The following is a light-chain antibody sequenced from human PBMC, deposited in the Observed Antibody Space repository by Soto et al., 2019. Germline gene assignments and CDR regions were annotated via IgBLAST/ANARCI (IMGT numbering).Light chain of an antibody. CDR2: RNN. Sequence: QSVLTQPPSASGTPGQRVTISCSGSSSNIGSNYVYWYHQLPGTAPKLLIYRNNQRPSGVPDRFSGSKSGTSASLAISGLRSEDEGDYYCAAWDDSLSGRVFGGGTQLTVL. V-gene: IGLV1-47*01. CDR3: AAWDDSLSGRV. CDR1: SSNIGSNY. J-gene: IGLJ2*01.